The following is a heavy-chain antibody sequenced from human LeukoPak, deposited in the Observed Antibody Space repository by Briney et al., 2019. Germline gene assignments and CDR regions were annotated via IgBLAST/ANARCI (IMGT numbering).Heavy chain of an antibody. CDR1: GFTFSSYG. D-gene: IGHD1-26*01. J-gene: IGHJ4*02. CDR3: AKDLELAPFDY. V-gene: IGHV3-30*02. Sequence: GGSLRLSCAPSGFTFSSYGRHWVRQAPGKGLEWVAFIRYDGSDKHYADSVKGRFTISRDNSKDTLYLQMNSLGAEDTAVYYCAKDLELAPFDYWGQGTLVTVSS. CDR2: IRYDGSDK.